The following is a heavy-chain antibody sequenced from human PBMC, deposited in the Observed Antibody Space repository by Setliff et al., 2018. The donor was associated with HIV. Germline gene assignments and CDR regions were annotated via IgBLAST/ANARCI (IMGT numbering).Heavy chain of an antibody. Sequence: ASVKVSCKASGYTFTGYYMYWVRQAPGQGLEWVGWINPNSGGTNYAQKFQGRVTMTRDTSISTAYMELSRLRPDDTAVYYCAMAYYYDSSGYRNDAFDIWGRGTMVTVSS. CDR3: AMAYYYDSSGYRNDAFDI. CDR2: INPNSGGT. V-gene: IGHV1-2*02. D-gene: IGHD3-22*01. CDR1: GYTFTGYY. J-gene: IGHJ3*02.